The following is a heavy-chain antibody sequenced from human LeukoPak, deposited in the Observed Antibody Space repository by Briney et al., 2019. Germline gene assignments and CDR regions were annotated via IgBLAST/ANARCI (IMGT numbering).Heavy chain of an antibody. D-gene: IGHD6-13*01. J-gene: IGHJ4*02. Sequence: GGSLRLSCAASGFTFSSYGMHWVRQAPGKGLEWVAVISYDGSNKYYADSVKGRFTISRDNSKNTLYLQMNSLRAEDTAVYYCAKGAAAGLIDYWGQGTLVTVSS. CDR1: GFTFSSYG. CDR3: AKGAAAGLIDY. CDR2: ISYDGSNK. V-gene: IGHV3-30*18.